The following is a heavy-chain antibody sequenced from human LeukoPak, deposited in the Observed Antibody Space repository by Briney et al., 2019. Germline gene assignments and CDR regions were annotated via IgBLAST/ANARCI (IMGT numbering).Heavy chain of an antibody. CDR3: ASSIAAAPILFVY. V-gene: IGHV4-34*01. CDR1: GGSFSGYY. D-gene: IGHD6-13*01. J-gene: IGHJ4*02. Sequence: SETLSLTCAVYGGSFSGYYWSWIRQPPGKGLEWIGELNHSGSTNYNPSLKSRVTTSVDTSKNQFSLKLSSVTAADTAVYYCASSIAAAPILFVYWGQGTLVTVSS. CDR2: LNHSGST.